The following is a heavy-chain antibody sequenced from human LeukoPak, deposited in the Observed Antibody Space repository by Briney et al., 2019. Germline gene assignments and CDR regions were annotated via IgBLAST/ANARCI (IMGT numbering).Heavy chain of an antibody. Sequence: SETLSLTCAVSGGSISSSNWWSWVRQPPGKGLEWIGEIYHSGSTNYNPSLKSRVTISVDKSKNQFSLKLSSVTAADTAVYYCARTTLLRFLEWLLDYWGQGTLVTVSS. CDR3: ARTTLLRFLEWLLDY. D-gene: IGHD3-3*01. V-gene: IGHV4-4*02. J-gene: IGHJ4*02. CDR1: GGSISSSNW. CDR2: IYHSGST.